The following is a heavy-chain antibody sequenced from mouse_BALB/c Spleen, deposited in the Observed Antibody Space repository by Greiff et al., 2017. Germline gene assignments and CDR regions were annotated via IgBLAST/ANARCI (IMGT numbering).Heavy chain of an antibody. J-gene: IGHJ4*01. V-gene: IGHV5-12-2*01. CDR3: ASHYYGSSYFFMDY. CDR1: GFTFSSYT. Sequence: VESGGGLVQPGGSLKLSCAASGFTFSSYTMSWVRQTPEKRLEWVAYISNGGGSTYYPDTVKGRFTISRDNAKNTLYLQMSSLKSEDTAMYYCASHYYGSSYFFMDYWGQGTSVTVSS. D-gene: IGHD1-1*01. CDR2: ISNGGGST.